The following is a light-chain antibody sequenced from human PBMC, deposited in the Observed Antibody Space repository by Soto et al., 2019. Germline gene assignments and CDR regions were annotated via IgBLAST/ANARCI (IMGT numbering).Light chain of an antibody. J-gene: IGKJ1*01. CDR1: QSVSSN. CDR3: QQYNNWPPWT. V-gene: IGKV3-15*01. CDR2: GAS. Sequence: EIVMTQSPATLSVSPGERATLSCRASQSVSSNLAWYQQKPGQAPRLLIYGASTRATGIPARFSGSGSGTEFTLTIGGLQSEDFAVYYCQQYNNWPPWTFGQGTELEL.